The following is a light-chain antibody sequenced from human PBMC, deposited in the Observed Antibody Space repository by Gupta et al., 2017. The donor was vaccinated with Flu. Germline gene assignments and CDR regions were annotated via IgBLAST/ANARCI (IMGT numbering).Light chain of an antibody. V-gene: IGKV2D-29*01. CDR1: QSLLESDGKTY. J-gene: IGKJ1*01. CDR3: RQRVQLPWT. Sequence: VTPGQPASISCKSSQSLLESDGKTYLYWFLQKPGQPPQLLIYEGFNRCSGVPDRFSGSGSGTDFTLKISRVEAEDVGVYYCRQRVQLPWTFGQGTKVEIK. CDR2: EGF.